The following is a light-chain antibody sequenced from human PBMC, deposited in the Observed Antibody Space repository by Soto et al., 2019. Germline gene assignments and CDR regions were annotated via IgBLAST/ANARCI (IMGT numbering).Light chain of an antibody. CDR2: KAS. J-gene: IGKJ2*01. CDR3: QQYKSYSHT. Sequence: DIQMTQSPSTLSASVGDRVTITCRASQSISSWLAWYQQKPGKAPNLLIYKASSLQSGVPSRFSGSGSGTEFTLTISCLQPDDFATYYCQQYKSYSHTFGQGTKLEMK. CDR1: QSISSW. V-gene: IGKV1-5*03.